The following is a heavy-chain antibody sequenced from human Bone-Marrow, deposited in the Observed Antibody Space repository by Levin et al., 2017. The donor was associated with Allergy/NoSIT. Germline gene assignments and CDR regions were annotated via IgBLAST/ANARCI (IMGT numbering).Heavy chain of an antibody. V-gene: IGHV2-70*04. CDR3: ARIGPGDTGYYGMDV. Sequence: ESGPTLVKPTQTLTLTCSFSGFSLSTTRMSVNWIRQPPGKALEWLARIDWDDDKMYSTSLKNRLTISKDTSKNQVVLTMTDVEPVDTGTYYCARIGPGDTGYYGMDVWGQGTTVTVSS. CDR1: GFSLSTTRMS. J-gene: IGHJ6*02. CDR2: IDWDDDK. D-gene: IGHD1-14*01.